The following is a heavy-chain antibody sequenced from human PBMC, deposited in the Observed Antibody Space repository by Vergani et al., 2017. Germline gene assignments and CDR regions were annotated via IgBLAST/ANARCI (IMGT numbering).Heavy chain of an antibody. CDR3: ARSWFGESPWAY. Sequence: QVQLQESGPGLVKPSQTLSLTCSVSGDSISSYYWSWIRQPPGKGLEWIGYIYYSGSTNYNPSLKSRVTISVDTSKNQFSLKLSSVTAADTAVYYCARSWFGESPWAYWGQGTLVTVSS. CDR1: GDSISSYY. CDR2: IYYSGST. V-gene: IGHV4-59*01. J-gene: IGHJ4*02. D-gene: IGHD3-10*01.